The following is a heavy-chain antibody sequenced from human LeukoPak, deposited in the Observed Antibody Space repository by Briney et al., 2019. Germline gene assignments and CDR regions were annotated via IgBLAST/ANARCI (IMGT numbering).Heavy chain of an antibody. V-gene: IGHV3-23*01. CDR1: GFTFSSYA. CDR3: AKDQTGVAYYFDY. Sequence: PGGSLRLSCAASGFTFSSYAMSWVRQAPGKGLEWVSGISGSGGSTYYADSVKGRFTISRDNSKNTLYLQINSLRAEDTAVYYCAKDQTGVAYYFDYWGQGTLVTVSS. D-gene: IGHD5-12*01. J-gene: IGHJ4*02. CDR2: ISGSGGST.